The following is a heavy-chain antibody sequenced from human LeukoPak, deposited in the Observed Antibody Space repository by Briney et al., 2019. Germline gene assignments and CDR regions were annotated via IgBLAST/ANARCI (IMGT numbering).Heavy chain of an antibody. CDR2: IKQDGSEK. J-gene: IGHJ6*03. CDR1: GFTFSTYW. V-gene: IGHV3-7*01. D-gene: IGHD2-2*01. CDR3: AREELGYCSSISCPDYYYYMDV. Sequence: PGGSLRLSCAASGFTFSTYWMGWVRQAPGKGLEWVANIKQDGSEKNYVDSVKGRFTISRDNAKKSLYLQMNSLRAEDTAVYYCAREELGYCSSISCPDYYYYMDVWGKGTTVTVSS.